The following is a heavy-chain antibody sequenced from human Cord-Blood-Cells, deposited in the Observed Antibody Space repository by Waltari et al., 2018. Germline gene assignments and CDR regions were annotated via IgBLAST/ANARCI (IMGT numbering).Heavy chain of an antibody. CDR2: IYYSGST. D-gene: IGHD6-6*01. J-gene: IGHJ1*01. CDR3: ARHAGYSSSANFQH. V-gene: IGHV4-39*01. Sequence: QLQLQESGSGLVTASETLSLACTVSGGSISSGSYYWGWIRQPPGKGLDWIGSIYYSGSTYYNPSLKSRVTISVDTSKNQFSLKLSSVTAADTAVYYCARHAGYSSSANFQHWGQGTLVTVSS. CDR1: GGSISSGSYY.